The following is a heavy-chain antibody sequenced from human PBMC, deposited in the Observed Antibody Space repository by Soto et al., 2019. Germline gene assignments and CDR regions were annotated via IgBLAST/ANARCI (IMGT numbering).Heavy chain of an antibody. D-gene: IGHD3-3*01. CDR1: GFTFSSYA. CDR3: AKDVWTYYDFWSGSLHYFDY. V-gene: IGHV3-23*01. J-gene: IGHJ4*02. Sequence: EVQLLESGGGLVQPGGSLRLSCAASGFTFSSYAMSWVRQAPGKGLEWVSAISGSGGSTYYADSVKGRFTISRDNSKNTLYLQMNSQRAEDTAVYYCAKDVWTYYDFWSGSLHYFDYWGQGTLVTVSS. CDR2: ISGSGGST.